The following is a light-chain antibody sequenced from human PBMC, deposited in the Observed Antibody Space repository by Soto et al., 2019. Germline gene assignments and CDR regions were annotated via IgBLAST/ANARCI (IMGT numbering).Light chain of an antibody. CDR3: QSYDSSLSGVV. CDR1: SANIGAGYD. CDR2: GNS. J-gene: IGLJ2*01. Sequence: QSVLTQPPSVSGAPGRRVTISCTGNSANIGAGYDVHWYQQLPGTAPKLLIYGNSNRPSGVPDRFSGSKSGTSASLAITGLQAEDEADYYCQSYDSSLSGVVFGGGTKLTVL. V-gene: IGLV1-40*01.